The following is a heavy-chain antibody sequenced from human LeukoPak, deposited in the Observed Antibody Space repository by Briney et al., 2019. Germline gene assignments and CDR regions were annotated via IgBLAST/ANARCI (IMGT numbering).Heavy chain of an antibody. V-gene: IGHV4-34*01. D-gene: IGHD3-22*01. CDR3: AREGDYYDSSGYHYYYYMDV. CDR1: GGSFSGYY. Sequence: SETLSLTCAVYGGSFSGYYWSWIRQPPGKGLEWIGEINHSGSTNYNPSLKSRVTISVDTSKNQFSLKLSSVTAADTAVYYCAREGDYYDSSGYHYYYYMDVWGKGTTVTVSS. J-gene: IGHJ6*03. CDR2: INHSGST.